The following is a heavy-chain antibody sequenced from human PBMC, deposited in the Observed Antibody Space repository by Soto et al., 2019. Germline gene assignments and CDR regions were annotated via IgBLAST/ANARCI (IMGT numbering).Heavy chain of an antibody. D-gene: IGHD3-10*01. J-gene: IGHJ4*02. CDR2: INHSGST. V-gene: IGHV4-34*01. CDR3: ARGGSVFLWFGERAPFDY. Sequence: QVQLQQWGAGLLKPSETLSLTCAVYGGSFSGYYWSWIRQPPGKGLEWIGEINHSGSTNYNPSLMSRVTISVDTSKNQFSLKLSSVTAADTAVYYCARGGSVFLWFGERAPFDYWGQGTLVTVSS. CDR1: GGSFSGYY.